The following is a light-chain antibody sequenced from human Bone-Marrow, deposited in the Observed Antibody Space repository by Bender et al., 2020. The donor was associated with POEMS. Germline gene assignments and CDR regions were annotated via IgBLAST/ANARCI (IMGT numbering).Light chain of an antibody. J-gene: IGLJ3*02. Sequence: QSALTQPASVSGSPGQSITISCTGTSSDVGGYNYVSWCQQHPGKAPKLMIFEVSKRPSGVSNRFSGSKSGNTASLTISGLQAEDEADYYCSSYTSSSTWVFGGGTKLTVL. V-gene: IGLV2-14*01. CDR1: SSDVGGYNY. CDR2: EVS. CDR3: SSYTSSSTWV.